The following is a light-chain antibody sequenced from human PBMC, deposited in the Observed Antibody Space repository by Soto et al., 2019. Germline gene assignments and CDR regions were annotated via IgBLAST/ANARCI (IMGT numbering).Light chain of an antibody. J-gene: IGLJ1*01. V-gene: IGLV2-23*02. CDR3: CSYAGTVAYV. CDR1: GSDVGAYNL. Sequence: SVLTQPASVSGSPGQSITISFAGNGSDVGAYNLVSWYQQHPGKAPKIIICEVNTRPPGISNRFSGSKSGDTASLTISGLQAEDEADYFCCSYAGTVAYVFGTGTKVTVL. CDR2: EVN.